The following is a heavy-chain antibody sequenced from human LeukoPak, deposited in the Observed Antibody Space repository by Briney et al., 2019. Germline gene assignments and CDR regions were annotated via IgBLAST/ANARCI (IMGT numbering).Heavy chain of an antibody. CDR3: ASRRRTSSNWFDP. Sequence: SETLSLTCAVSGGSISSSNWWSWVRQPPGKGLEWIGEIYHSGSTNYNPSLKSRVTISVDKSKNQFSLKLGSVTAADTAVYYCASRRRTSSNWFDPWGQGTLVTVSS. V-gene: IGHV4-4*02. D-gene: IGHD2-2*01. J-gene: IGHJ5*02. CDR1: GGSISSSNW. CDR2: IYHSGST.